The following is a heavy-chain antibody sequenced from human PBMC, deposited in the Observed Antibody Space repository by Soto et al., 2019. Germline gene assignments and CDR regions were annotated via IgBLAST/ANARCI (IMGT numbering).Heavy chain of an antibody. CDR2: IKQDGSEK. D-gene: IGHD3-3*01. CDR3: ARESYYDFWSGISYYYYGMDV. V-gene: IGHV3-7*05. J-gene: IGHJ6*02. CDR1: GFTFSSYW. Sequence: GGSLRLSCAASGFTFSSYWMSWVHQAPGKGLEWVANIKQDGSEKYYVDSVKGRFTISRDNAKNSLYLQMNSLRAEDTAVYYCARESYYDFWSGISYYYYGMDVWAQGTTVTVSS.